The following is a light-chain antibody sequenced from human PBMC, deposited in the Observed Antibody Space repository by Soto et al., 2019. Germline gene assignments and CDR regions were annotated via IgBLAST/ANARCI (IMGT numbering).Light chain of an antibody. CDR1: SSNIGTSS. Sequence: SVLTQPHSAYGTPGQRVTISCSGSSSNIGTSSVHWFQQLPGTAPKLLISTTNQRPSGVPERFSGSKSGTSASLAISGLQSEDEADDYCAAWDDSLNGHVFGTGTKVTVL. V-gene: IGLV1-44*01. CDR3: AAWDDSLNGHV. J-gene: IGLJ1*01. CDR2: TTN.